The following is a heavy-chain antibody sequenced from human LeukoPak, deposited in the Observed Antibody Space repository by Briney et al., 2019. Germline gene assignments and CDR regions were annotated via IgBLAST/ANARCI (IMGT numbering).Heavy chain of an antibody. D-gene: IGHD1-26*01. V-gene: IGHV1-46*01. J-gene: IGHJ4*02. CDR2: INPSGGST. CDR3: ARDLWELEANGFDY. CDR1: GYTFTKYS. Sequence: GASVKVSCKASGYTFTKYSINWVRQAPGQGLEWMGIINPSGGSTRYAQKFQGRVTMTRDTSTSTVYMEVNSLRAEDTAVFYCARDLWELEANGFDYWGQGTLVTVSS.